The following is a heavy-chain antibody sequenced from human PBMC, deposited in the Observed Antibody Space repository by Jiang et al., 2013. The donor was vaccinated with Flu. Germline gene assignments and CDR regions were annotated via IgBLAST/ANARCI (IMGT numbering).Heavy chain of an antibody. Sequence: GAEVKKPGASVKVSCKASGYTFTGYYMHWVRQAPGQGLEWMGWINPNSGGTNYAQKFQGWVTMTRDTSISTAYMELSRLRSDDTAVYYCARGRRDIVVVPAASWFDPWGQGTLVTVSS. CDR1: GYTFTGYY. CDR3: ARGRRDIVVVPAASWFDP. V-gene: IGHV1-2*04. CDR2: INPNSGGT. D-gene: IGHD2-2*01. J-gene: IGHJ5*02.